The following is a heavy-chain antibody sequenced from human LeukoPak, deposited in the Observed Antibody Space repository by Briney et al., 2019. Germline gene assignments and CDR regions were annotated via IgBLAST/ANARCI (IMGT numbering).Heavy chain of an antibody. Sequence: GGSLRLSCAASGFTFSSYWMSWVRQAPGKGLEWVANIKQDGSEKYYVDSVKGRFTISRDNAKNSLYLQMNSLRAEDTAVYYCAREPYVVVVAATQDYWGQGTLVTVSS. D-gene: IGHD2-15*01. CDR3: AREPYVVVVAATQDY. CDR2: IKQDGSEK. V-gene: IGHV3-7*01. J-gene: IGHJ4*02. CDR1: GFTFSSYW.